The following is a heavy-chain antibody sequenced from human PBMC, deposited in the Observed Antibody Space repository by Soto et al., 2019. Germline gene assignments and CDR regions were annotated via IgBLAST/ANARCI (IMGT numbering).Heavy chain of an antibody. CDR2: IYYSGGT. V-gene: IGHV4-31*03. CDR1: GGSISSGGYY. J-gene: IGHJ4*02. Sequence: SETLSLTCTVSGGSISSGGYYWSWIRQHPGKGLEWIGYIYYSGGTYYNPSLKSRVTTSVDTSKNQFSLKLSSVTAADTAVYYCAITYYYGSGSPNWGQGTLVTVSS. CDR3: AITYYYGSGSPN. D-gene: IGHD3-10*01.